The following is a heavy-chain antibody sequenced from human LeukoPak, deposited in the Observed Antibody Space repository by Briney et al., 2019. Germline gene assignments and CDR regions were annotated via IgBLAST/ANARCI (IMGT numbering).Heavy chain of an antibody. CDR1: GGSISSYY. Sequence: SETLSLTCTISGGSISSYYWSWIRQPAGKGLEWIGRIYTSGSTNYNPSLKSRVTMSVDTSKNQFSLKLSSVTAADTAVYYCARDREDYDSSPDAFDIWGQGTMVTVSS. CDR2: IYTSGST. D-gene: IGHD3-22*01. V-gene: IGHV4-4*07. J-gene: IGHJ3*02. CDR3: ARDREDYDSSPDAFDI.